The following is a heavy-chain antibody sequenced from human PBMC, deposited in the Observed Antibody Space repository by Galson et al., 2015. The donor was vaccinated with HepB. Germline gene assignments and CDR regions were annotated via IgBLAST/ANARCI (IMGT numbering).Heavy chain of an antibody. CDR1: GFTFSSYG. D-gene: IGHD3-16*02. J-gene: IGHJ4*02. Sequence: SLRLSCAASGFTFSSYGMHWVRQAPGKGLEWVAVISYDGSNKYYADSVKGRFTISRDNSKNTLYLQTNSLRAEDTAVYYCAKDSITFGGVIVSTADYWGQGTLVTVSS. CDR3: AKDSITFGGVIVSTADY. V-gene: IGHV3-30*18. CDR2: ISYDGSNK.